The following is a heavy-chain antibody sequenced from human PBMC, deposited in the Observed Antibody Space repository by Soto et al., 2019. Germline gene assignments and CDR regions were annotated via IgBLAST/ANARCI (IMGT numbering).Heavy chain of an antibody. D-gene: IGHD2-21*02. CDR2: IWYDGSNK. V-gene: IGHV3-33*01. Sequence: QVQLVESGGGVVQPGRSLRLSCAASGFTFSSYGMHWVRQAPGKGLEGVAVIWYDGSNKYYADSVKGRFTISRDNTKNTLYLPMKSLRAEDTAVYYCARNGLYCGGGCYSAHEVFYYDGMDVWGQGTTVTVSS. CDR3: ARNGLYCGGGCYSAHEVFYYDGMDV. CDR1: GFTFSSYG. J-gene: IGHJ6*02.